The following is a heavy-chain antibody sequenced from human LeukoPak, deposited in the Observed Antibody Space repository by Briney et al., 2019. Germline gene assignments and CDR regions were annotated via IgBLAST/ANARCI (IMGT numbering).Heavy chain of an antibody. CDR1: GFTFSSYE. D-gene: IGHD2/OR15-2a*01. CDR2: ISGSDGTT. V-gene: IGHV3-23*01. Sequence: GGSLRLSCAASGFTFSSYEMNWVRQAPGKGLEWVSGISGSDGTTYYADSVKGRFTISRDNSKNTLYLQMNGLRAEDTAVYYCAKDSAKKYDDYWGQGTLVTVSS. J-gene: IGHJ4*02. CDR3: AKDSAKKYDDY.